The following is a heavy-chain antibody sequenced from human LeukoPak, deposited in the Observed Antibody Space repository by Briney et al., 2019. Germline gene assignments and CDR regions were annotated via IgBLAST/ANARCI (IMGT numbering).Heavy chain of an antibody. V-gene: IGHV4-4*07. CDR1: GGSLSSYY. CDR3: ARVLDYYDSSGSKVIYMDV. J-gene: IGHJ6*03. CDR2: IYTSGST. Sequence: SETLSLTCTVSGGSLSSYYWSWIRQPAGKGLEWIGRIYTSGSTNYNPSLKSRVTMSVDTSKNQFSLKLSSVTAADTAVYYCARVLDYYDSSGSKVIYMDVWGKGTTVTVSS. D-gene: IGHD3-22*01.